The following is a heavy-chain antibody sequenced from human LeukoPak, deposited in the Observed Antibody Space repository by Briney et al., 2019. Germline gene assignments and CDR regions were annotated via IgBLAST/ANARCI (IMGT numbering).Heavy chain of an antibody. Sequence: WASVKVSCKASGYTFTGYYMHWVRQAPGQGLEWMGWINPNSGGTNYAQKFQGRVTMTRDTSISTAYMELSRRRSDDTAVYYCARAAAAAGANDYWGQGTLVTVSS. CDR1: GYTFTGYY. D-gene: IGHD6-13*01. J-gene: IGHJ4*02. V-gene: IGHV1-2*02. CDR2: INPNSGGT. CDR3: ARAAAAAGANDY.